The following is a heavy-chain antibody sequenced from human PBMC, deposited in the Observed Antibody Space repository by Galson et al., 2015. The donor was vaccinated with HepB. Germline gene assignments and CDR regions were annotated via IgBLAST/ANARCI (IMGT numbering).Heavy chain of an antibody. CDR3: AKDPATYGSGSYYWADY. Sequence: SLRLSCAASGFTFSSYAMSWVRQAPGKGLEWVSAISGSGGSTYYADSAKGRFTISRDNSKNTLYLQMNSLRAEDTAVYYCAKDPATYGSGSYYWADYWGQGTLVTVSS. V-gene: IGHV3-23*01. CDR1: GFTFSSYA. D-gene: IGHD3-10*01. CDR2: ISGSGGST. J-gene: IGHJ4*02.